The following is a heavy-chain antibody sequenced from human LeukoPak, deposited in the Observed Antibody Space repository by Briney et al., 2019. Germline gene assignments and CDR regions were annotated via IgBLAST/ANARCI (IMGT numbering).Heavy chain of an antibody. D-gene: IGHD3-22*01. CDR2: IKQDGSEK. Sequence: GGSLRLSCAASGFTFSSYWMSWVRQAPGKGLEWVANIKQDGSEKYYVDSVKGRFTISRDNAKNSLYLQMNSLRAEDTAVYYCARVVIMTLGYYYYMDVWGKGTTVTVSS. CDR1: GFTFSSYW. J-gene: IGHJ6*03. V-gene: IGHV3-7*01. CDR3: ARVVIMTLGYYYYMDV.